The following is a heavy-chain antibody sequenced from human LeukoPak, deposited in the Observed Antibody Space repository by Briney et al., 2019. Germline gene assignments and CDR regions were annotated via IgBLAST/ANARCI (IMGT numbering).Heavy chain of an antibody. J-gene: IGHJ4*02. CDR2: ISAYNGNT. D-gene: IGHD3-22*01. Sequence: ASVKVSCKASGYTFTSYDISWVRQAPGQGLEWMGWISAYNGNTNYAQKLQGRVTMTTDTSTSTAYMELRSLRSDDTAVYYCARDYKSYYYDSSGYYYHLVDCGYWGQGTLVTVSS. CDR3: ARDYKSYYYDSSGYYYHLVDCGY. V-gene: IGHV1-18*01. CDR1: GYTFTSYD.